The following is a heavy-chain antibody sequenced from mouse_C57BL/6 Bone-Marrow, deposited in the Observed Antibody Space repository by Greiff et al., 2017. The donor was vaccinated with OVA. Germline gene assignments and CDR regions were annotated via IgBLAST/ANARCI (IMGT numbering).Heavy chain of an antibody. Sequence: VQLQQSGTVLARPGASVKMSCKTSGYTFTSYWMHWVKQRPGQGLEWIGAIYPGNSDTSYNQKFKGKAKLTAVTSASTAYLALSSLTNEDSAVYYCTLDGDYVGYAMDDWGQGTSVTVAP. D-gene: IGHD2-13*01. J-gene: IGHJ4*01. CDR3: TLDGDYVGYAMDD. CDR1: GYTFTSYW. V-gene: IGHV1-5*01. CDR2: IYPGNSDT.